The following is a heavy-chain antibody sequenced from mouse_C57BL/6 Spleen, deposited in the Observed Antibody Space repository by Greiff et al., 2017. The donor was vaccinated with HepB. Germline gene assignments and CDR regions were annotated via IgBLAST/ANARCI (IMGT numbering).Heavy chain of an antibody. D-gene: IGHD1-2*01. CDR2: IDPSDSYT. CDR3: ARRGLRPVYFDY. CDR1: GYTFTSYW. Sequence: QVQLQQPGAELVKPGASVKLSCKASGYTFTSYWMQWVKQRPGQGLEWIGEIDPSDSYTNYNQKFKGKATLTVDTSSSTAYMQLSSLTSEDSAVYYCARRGLRPVYFDYWGQGTTLTVSS. J-gene: IGHJ2*01. V-gene: IGHV1-50*01.